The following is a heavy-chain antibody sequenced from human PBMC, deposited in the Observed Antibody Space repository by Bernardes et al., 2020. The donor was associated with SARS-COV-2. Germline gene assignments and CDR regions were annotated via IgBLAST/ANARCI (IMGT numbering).Heavy chain of an antibody. Sequence: GGSLRLTCAASEITVSSNYMTWVRQAPGKGLEWVSGISGSGGSTYYPDSVKGRFTISRDNSKNTLYLQMNSLRAEDTAVYYCAKEGGYNYGFQWGQGTLVTVSS. CDR1: EITVSSNY. J-gene: IGHJ4*02. CDR2: ISGSGGST. D-gene: IGHD5-18*01. CDR3: AKEGGYNYGFQ. V-gene: IGHV3-23*01.